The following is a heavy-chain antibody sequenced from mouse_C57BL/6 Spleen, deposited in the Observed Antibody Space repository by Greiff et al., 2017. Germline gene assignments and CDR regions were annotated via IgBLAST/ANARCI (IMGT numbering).Heavy chain of an antibody. CDR3: ARGTAQVYDFDC. CDR1: GFTFSSYG. J-gene: IGHJ2*01. Sequence: EVQLVESGGDLVKPGGSLKLSCAASGFTFSSYGMSWVRQTPDKRLEWVATISSGGSYTYYPDRVKGRFTLSRDNAKNTLYLQMSSLKSEDTAMYYWARGTAQVYDFDCGGHGTTLTVAT. D-gene: IGHD3-2*02. CDR2: ISSGGSYT. V-gene: IGHV5-6*01.